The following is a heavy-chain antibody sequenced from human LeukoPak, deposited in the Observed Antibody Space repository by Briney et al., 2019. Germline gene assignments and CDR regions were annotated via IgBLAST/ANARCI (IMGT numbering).Heavy chain of an antibody. Sequence: ASVKVSCKASGYTFTSYYMHWVRQAPGQGLEWMGVINPSGGSTSYAQKFQGRVTMTRDTSMSTVYMELSSLRSEDTAVYYCAGTDIVVVPAAGALDYWGQGTLVTVSS. D-gene: IGHD2-2*01. CDR3: AGTDIVVVPAAGALDY. J-gene: IGHJ4*02. CDR2: INPSGGST. V-gene: IGHV1-46*01. CDR1: GYTFTSYY.